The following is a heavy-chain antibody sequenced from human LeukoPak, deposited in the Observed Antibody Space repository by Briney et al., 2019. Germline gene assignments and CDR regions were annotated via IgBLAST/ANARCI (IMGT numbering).Heavy chain of an antibody. V-gene: IGHV3-23*01. J-gene: IGHJ3*02. Sequence: GGSLRLSCAGSGFTLSSSAMTWGRQAPGKGLEGVSAISGSGGSTYCGDSVKGRFTISRDNSKNPLFLQMNSLRAEDTAVYYCAKGRNWNRNAFDIWGPGTMLTVSS. CDR3: AKGRNWNRNAFDI. D-gene: IGHD1-1*01. CDR1: GFTLSSSA. CDR2: ISGSGGST.